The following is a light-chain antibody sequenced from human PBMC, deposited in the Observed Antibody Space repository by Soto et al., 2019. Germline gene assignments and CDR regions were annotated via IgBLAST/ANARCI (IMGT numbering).Light chain of an antibody. V-gene: IGKV3-20*01. Sequence: LTQSPGTRSLSPGERTTLSCRASQSVSNNYLAWYQQKPGQAPRLLIYGASRRATGIPDRFSGSGSGTDFTLTISRLEPEDFAVYYCQQYGSSPPITFGQGTRLEIK. CDR2: GAS. CDR1: QSVSNNY. CDR3: QQYGSSPPIT. J-gene: IGKJ5*01.